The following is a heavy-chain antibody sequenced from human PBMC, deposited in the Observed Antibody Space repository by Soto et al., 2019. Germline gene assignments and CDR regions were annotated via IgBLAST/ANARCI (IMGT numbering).Heavy chain of an antibody. D-gene: IGHD2-21*02. J-gene: IGHJ4*02. CDR3: AGGDYNDKGGFDY. CDR1: GFTFTRYW. V-gene: IGHV3-7*03. Sequence: PGGSLRLSCADSGFTFTRYWMSWVRQAPVKGLEWVANIKPDGSEKYYVDSVKGRFTISRDNAKNSLYLQMNSLRAEDTAVYFCAGGDYNDKGGFDYCGQGPLVTVYS. CDR2: IKPDGSEK.